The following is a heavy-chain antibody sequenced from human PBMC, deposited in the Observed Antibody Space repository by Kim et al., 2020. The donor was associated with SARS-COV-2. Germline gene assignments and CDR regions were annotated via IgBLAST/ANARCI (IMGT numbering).Heavy chain of an antibody. J-gene: IGHJ6*02. CDR3: AKDHILTVGYYYGMDV. Sequence: GGSLRLSCAASGFTFSSYAMSWVRQAPGKGLEWVSAISGSGGSTYYADSVKGRFTISRDNSKNTLYLQMNSLRAEDTAVYYCAKDHILTVGYYYGMDVWGQGTTVTVSS. CDR1: GFTFSSYA. V-gene: IGHV3-23*01. CDR2: ISGSGGST. D-gene: IGHD3-9*01.